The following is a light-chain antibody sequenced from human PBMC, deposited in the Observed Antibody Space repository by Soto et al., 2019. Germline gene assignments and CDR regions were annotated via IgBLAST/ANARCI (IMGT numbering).Light chain of an antibody. CDR3: QQYGSSLPIT. CDR2: GAS. CDR1: QSVSSSS. J-gene: IGKJ5*01. V-gene: IGKV3-20*01. Sequence: EIVLTQSPGTLSLSPREKTPPSCRASQSVSSSSLAWYQQKPGQAPRLLIYGASSRATGIPDRFSGSGSGTDFTLTISRLEPEDFAVFFCQQYGSSLPITFGQGTRLEIK.